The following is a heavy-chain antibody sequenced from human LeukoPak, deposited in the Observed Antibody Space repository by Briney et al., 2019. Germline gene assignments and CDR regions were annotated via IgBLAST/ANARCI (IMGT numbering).Heavy chain of an antibody. CDR3: AGPVVPAAEDAFDI. V-gene: IGHV4-30-4*08. Sequence: SQTLSLTCTVSGGSISSGDYYWSWIRQPPGKGLEWIGYIYYSGSTYYNPSLRSRVTISVDTSKNQFSLKLSSVTAADTAVYYCAGPVVPAAEDAFDIWGQGTMVTVSS. CDR2: IYYSGST. D-gene: IGHD2-2*01. J-gene: IGHJ3*02. CDR1: GGSISSGDYY.